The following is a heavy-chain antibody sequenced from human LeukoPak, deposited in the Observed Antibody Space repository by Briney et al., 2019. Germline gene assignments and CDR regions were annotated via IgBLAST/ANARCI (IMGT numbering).Heavy chain of an antibody. CDR3: ARAGGYSYGYAFDY. CDR2: IYYSGST. D-gene: IGHD5-18*01. V-gene: IGHV4-59*11. Sequence: SETLSLTCTVSGGSISSHYWSWIRQPPGKGLEWIGYIYYSGSTNHNPSLKSRVTISVDQSKNQFPLKLSSVAAADTAVYYCARAGGYSYGYAFDYWGQGTLVTVSS. CDR1: GGSISSHY. J-gene: IGHJ4*02.